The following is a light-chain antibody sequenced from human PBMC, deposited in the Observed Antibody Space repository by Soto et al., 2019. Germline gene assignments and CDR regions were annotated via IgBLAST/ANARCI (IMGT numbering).Light chain of an antibody. V-gene: IGLV2-14*01. Sequence: QSALTQPASVSGSPGQSITISCTGSSSAFGAYKYVSWYQQHPGKAPKLMIYEVSNRPSGVSNRFSGSKSGNTASLTISGLQDEDEADYYCSSYTTTRTVFGTGTKLTVL. J-gene: IGLJ1*01. CDR1: SSAFGAYKY. CDR2: EVS. CDR3: SSYTTTRTV.